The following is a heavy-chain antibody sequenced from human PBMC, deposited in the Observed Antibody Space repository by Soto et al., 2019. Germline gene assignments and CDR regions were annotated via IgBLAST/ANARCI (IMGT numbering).Heavy chain of an antibody. J-gene: IGHJ6*02. CDR1: GGTFSSYA. CDR2: IIPIFGTA. V-gene: IGHV1-69*06. CDR3: ARDYGVVTRTNYGMDV. D-gene: IGHD3-3*01. Sequence: SVKVSCKASGGTFSSYAISWVRQAPGQGLEWMGGIIPIFGTANYAQKFQGRVTITADKSTSTAYMELSSLRSEDTAVYYCARDYGVVTRTNYGMDVWGQGTTVTASS.